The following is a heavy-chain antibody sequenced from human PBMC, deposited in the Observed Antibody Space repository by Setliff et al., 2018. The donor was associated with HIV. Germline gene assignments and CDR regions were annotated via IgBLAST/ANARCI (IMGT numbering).Heavy chain of an antibody. D-gene: IGHD3-22*01. CDR2: VHNSGGS. V-gene: IGHV4-61*10. J-gene: IGHJ3*02. CDR1: GGSVGSGSYY. Sequence: SETLSLTCTVSGGSVGSGSYYWSWIRQPAGRGLEWIGRVHNSGGSNYNPSLKSRVTMSVDTAKNQLSLKLTAVSAADTAVYYCARDRIEVLADSPHDVFDIWGRGIMVTVSS. CDR3: ARDRIEVLADSPHDVFDI.